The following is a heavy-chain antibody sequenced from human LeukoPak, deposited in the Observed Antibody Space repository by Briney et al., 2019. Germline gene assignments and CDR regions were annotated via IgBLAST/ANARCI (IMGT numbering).Heavy chain of an antibody. V-gene: IGHV3-30*18. D-gene: IGHD6-19*01. Sequence: GGSLRLSCAASGFTFSSYGMHWVRQAPGKGLEWVAVISYDGSNKYYADSVKGRFTISRDNSKNTLYLQMNSLRAEDTAVYYCAKEYRPGIAVAGTAYYYYGMDVWGQGTTVTVSS. CDR2: ISYDGSNK. CDR3: AKEYRPGIAVAGTAYYYYGMDV. CDR1: GFTFSSYG. J-gene: IGHJ6*02.